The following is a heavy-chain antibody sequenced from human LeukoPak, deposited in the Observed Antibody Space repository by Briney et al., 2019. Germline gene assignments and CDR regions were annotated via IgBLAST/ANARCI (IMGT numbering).Heavy chain of an antibody. CDR1: GFTFSSHG. D-gene: IGHD6-13*01. Sequence: GGSLRLSCAASGFTFSSHGMHWVRQAPGKGLEWVAVIWNDGSNTYHADSVKGRFTISRDNSKNTLYLQMNSLRAEDTAVYHCARDRGSRWFGPIDYWGQGTLVTVSS. CDR3: ARDRGSRWFGPIDY. J-gene: IGHJ4*02. CDR2: IWNDGSNT. V-gene: IGHV3-33*01.